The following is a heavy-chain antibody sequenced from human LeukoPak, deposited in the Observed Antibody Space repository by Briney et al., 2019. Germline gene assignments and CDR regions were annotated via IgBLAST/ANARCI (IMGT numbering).Heavy chain of an antibody. J-gene: IGHJ4*02. CDR1: GFTFSSYG. CDR3: AKGARIQLWSGPAEIDY. V-gene: IGHV3-33*06. D-gene: IGHD5-18*01. Sequence: GRSLRLSCAASGFTFSSYGMHWVRQAPGKGLEWVAVIWYDGSNKYYADSVKGRFTISRDNSKNTLYLQMNSLRAEDTAVYYCAKGARIQLWSGPAEIDYWGQGTLVTVSS. CDR2: IWYDGSNK.